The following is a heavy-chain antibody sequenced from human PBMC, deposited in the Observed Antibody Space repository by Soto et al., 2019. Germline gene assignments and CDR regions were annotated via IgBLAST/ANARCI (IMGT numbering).Heavy chain of an antibody. CDR3: VRPRSTDRRPHY. D-gene: IGHD6-6*01. CDR1: GFTFSSYG. J-gene: IGHJ4*01. Sequence: GVSLRLSCAASGFTFSSYGMHWVRQAPGKGLEWVAVISYDGSNKYYADSVKGRFTISRDNSKNTLYLQMNSLRAEDTAVYYCVRPRSTDRRPHYCGHGSLVTVSA. CDR2: ISYDGSNK. V-gene: IGHV3-30*03.